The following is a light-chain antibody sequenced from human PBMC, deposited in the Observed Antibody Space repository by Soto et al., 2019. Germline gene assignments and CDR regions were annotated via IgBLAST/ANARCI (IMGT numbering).Light chain of an antibody. CDR3: TSYTSSDTLV. V-gene: IGLV2-14*03. Sequence: QSVLTQPASVSGSPGQSITISCTGTTNDVGAYDYVSWYQHHPGKAPRLMIFDVSDRPSGVSDRFSGSKSGNTASLTISGLQAEDEADYYCTSYTSSDTLVFGGGTKLTVL. CDR2: DVS. CDR1: TNDVGAYDY. J-gene: IGLJ2*01.